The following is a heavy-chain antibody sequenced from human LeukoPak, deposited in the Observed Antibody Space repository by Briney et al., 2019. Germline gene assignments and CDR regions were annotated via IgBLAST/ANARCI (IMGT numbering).Heavy chain of an antibody. CDR1: GFTFSSSG. V-gene: IGHV3-23*01. Sequence: PGGSLRLSCAASGFTFSSSGIHWVRQAPGKGLEWVSAISGSGGSTYYADSVKGRFTISRDNSKNTLYLQMNSLRAEDTAVYYCAKDHRSGWYDYWGQGTLVTVSS. CDR2: ISGSGGST. D-gene: IGHD6-19*01. CDR3: AKDHRSGWYDY. J-gene: IGHJ4*02.